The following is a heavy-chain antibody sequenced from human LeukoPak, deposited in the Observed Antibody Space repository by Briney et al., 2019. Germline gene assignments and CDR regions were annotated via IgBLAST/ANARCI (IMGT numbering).Heavy chain of an antibody. J-gene: IGHJ4*02. CDR1: GGSISSYY. D-gene: IGHD1-26*01. V-gene: IGHV4-59*12. CDR3: ARTRIVGATYYFDY. Sequence: SETLSLTCTVSGGSISSYYWSWIRQPPGKGLEWIGYIYHSGSTYYNPSLKSRVTISVDRSKNQFSLKLSSVTAADTAVYYCARTRIVGATYYFDYWGQGTLVTVSS. CDR2: IYHSGST.